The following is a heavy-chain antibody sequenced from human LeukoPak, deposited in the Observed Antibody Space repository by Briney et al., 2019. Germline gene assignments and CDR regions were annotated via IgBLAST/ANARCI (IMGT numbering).Heavy chain of an antibody. J-gene: IGHJ6*02. CDR1: GNTLTDLS. V-gene: IGHV1-24*01. D-gene: IGHD3-10*01. Sequence: ASVKVSCKLSGNTLTDLSIHWVRQAPGKGLEWTGGFDPEDGETTYAQKVEGRVTMTEDTSTDTAYMELSSLRSEDTAVYYCATIGFTMVRGGKTYYYYGMDVWGQGTTVTVSS. CDR3: ATIGFTMVRGGKTYYYYGMDV. CDR2: FDPEDGET.